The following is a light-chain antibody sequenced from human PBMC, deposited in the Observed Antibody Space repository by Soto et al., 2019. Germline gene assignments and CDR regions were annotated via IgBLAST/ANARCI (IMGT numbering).Light chain of an antibody. Sequence: DIVMTQSPLSLPVTPGEPASISCRSSQTLLYRNGNNYLDWYLQKPGQSPQLLIYLAYNRASGVPDRFSGSVSGTDFTLKISRVEAEDVGVYYCMQALQTPLTFGGGTKVEIK. V-gene: IGKV2-28*01. CDR2: LAY. J-gene: IGKJ4*01. CDR3: MQALQTPLT. CDR1: QTLLYRNGNNY.